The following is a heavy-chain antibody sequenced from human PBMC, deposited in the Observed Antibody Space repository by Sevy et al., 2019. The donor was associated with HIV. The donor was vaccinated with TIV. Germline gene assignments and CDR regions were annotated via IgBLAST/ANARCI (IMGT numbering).Heavy chain of an antibody. D-gene: IGHD6-13*01. Sequence: GGSLRLSCAASGFTFSSYWMHWVRQAPGKGLVWVSRINSDGSSTSYADSVKGRFTISRDNAKNTLYLQMNSLRAEDTAVYYCEREGGYSSSWYGGGGESDYWGQGTLVTVSS. CDR1: GFTFSSYW. J-gene: IGHJ4*02. CDR2: INSDGSST. CDR3: EREGGYSSSWYGGGGESDY. V-gene: IGHV3-74*01.